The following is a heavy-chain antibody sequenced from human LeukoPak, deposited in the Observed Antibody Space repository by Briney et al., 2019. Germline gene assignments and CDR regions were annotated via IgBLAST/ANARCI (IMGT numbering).Heavy chain of an antibody. J-gene: IGHJ4*02. CDR2: IYYSGST. V-gene: IGHV4-59*01. D-gene: IGHD6-6*01. CDR1: GGSISSYY. Sequence: SSETLSLTCTVSGGSISSYYWSWIRQPPGKGLEWIGYIYYSGSTNYNPSLKSRVTISVDTSKNQFSLKLSSVTAADTAVYYCARAYSSSPYYFDYWGQGTLVTVSS. CDR3: ARAYSSSPYYFDY.